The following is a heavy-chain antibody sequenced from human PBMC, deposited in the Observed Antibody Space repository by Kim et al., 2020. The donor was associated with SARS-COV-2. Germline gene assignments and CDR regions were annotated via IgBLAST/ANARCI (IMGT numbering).Heavy chain of an antibody. J-gene: IGHJ6*02. D-gene: IGHD3-9*01. Sequence: NPSLKRRVTRSVDTAKNQFSLKVNSVTAADTAVYYCARGATGNYFYYGLDVWGQGATVTVSS. V-gene: IGHV4-59*09. CDR3: ARGATGNYFYYGLDV.